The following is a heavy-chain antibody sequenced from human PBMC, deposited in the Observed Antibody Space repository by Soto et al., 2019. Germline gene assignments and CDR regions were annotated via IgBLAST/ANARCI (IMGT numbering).Heavy chain of an antibody. CDR1: GGSISSGGYS. CDR2: TYHSGST. Sequence: QLQLQESGSGLVKPSQTLSLTCAVSGGSISSGGYSWSWIRQPPGKGLEWIGYTYHSGSTYYNPSLKRRVTISVDRSKNQCSLKLSSVTAADTAVYYCARAHYGDYGYGMDVWGQGTTVTVSS. CDR3: ARAHYGDYGYGMDV. D-gene: IGHD4-17*01. J-gene: IGHJ6*02. V-gene: IGHV4-30-2*01.